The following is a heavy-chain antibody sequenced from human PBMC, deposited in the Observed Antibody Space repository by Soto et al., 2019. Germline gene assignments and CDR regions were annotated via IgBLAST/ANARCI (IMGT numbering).Heavy chain of an antibody. CDR3: AKESTVQAARKTDY. D-gene: IGHD1-1*01. CDR1: GFTFSNYG. V-gene: IGHV3-30*18. Sequence: QVHLVESGGGVVQPGRSLRLSCAASGFTFSNYGMHWVRQAPGKGLEWVAVISYNGRAKYYADSVKGRFTISRDNSENMLSLQMNSLRPEDTAVYYCAKESTVQAARKTDYWGQGTLVTVSS. CDR2: ISYNGRAK. J-gene: IGHJ4*02.